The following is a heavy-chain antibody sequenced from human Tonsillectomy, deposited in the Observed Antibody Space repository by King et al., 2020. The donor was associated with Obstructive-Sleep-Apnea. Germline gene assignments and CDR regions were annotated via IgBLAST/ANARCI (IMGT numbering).Heavy chain of an antibody. D-gene: IGHD5-18*01. J-gene: IGHJ5*02. Sequence: VQLVESGGGLVQPGGSLRLSCAASGFTVSSNYMSWVRQAPGKGLEWVSVIYSGGSTYYADSVKGRFTISRDNSKNTLYLQMNSLRAEDTAVYYCARSDSYGWGWFDPWGQGTLVTVSS. CDR2: IYSGGST. V-gene: IGHV3-66*01. CDR3: ARSDSYGWGWFDP. CDR1: GFTVSSNY.